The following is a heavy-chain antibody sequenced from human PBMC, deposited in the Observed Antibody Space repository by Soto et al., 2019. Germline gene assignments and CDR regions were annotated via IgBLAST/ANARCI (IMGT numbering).Heavy chain of an antibody. V-gene: IGHV4-61*01. J-gene: IGHJ2*01. D-gene: IGHD6-19*01. CDR3: ARSGSSSGWL. Sequence: SETLSLTCTVSGGSVSSGRYYWSWTRQPPGKGLEWIGYIYYSGSTKYNPSLKSRVTISVDTSKNQFSLKVTSMTAADTAVYYCARSGSSSGWLGGRGTLVPVSS. CDR1: GGSVSSGRYY. CDR2: IYYSGST.